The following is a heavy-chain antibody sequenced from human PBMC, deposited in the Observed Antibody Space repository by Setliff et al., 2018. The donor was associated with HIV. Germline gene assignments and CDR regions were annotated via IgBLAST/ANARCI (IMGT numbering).Heavy chain of an antibody. CDR2: INHSGRT. CDR3: ARGGYSYGFGRHRAYFQY. D-gene: IGHD5-18*01. Sequence: SETLSLTCDVSGFSISSRYYWNWIRQPPGKGLEWIGEINHSGRTNYNPSLKSRVTISVDTSKNQFSLKLSSVTAADTAVFYCARGGYSYGFGRHRAYFQYWGQGTQVTVSS. V-gene: IGHV4-34*01. CDR1: GFSISSRYY. J-gene: IGHJ1*01.